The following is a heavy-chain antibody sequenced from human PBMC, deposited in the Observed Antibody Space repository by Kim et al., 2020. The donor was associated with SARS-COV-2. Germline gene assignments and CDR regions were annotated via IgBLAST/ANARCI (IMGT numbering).Heavy chain of an antibody. D-gene: IGHD3-22*01. V-gene: IGHV3-33*01. J-gene: IGHJ3*02. CDR3: ARDRNTMILDAFDI. CDR2: IWYDGSNK. Sequence: GGSLRLSCAASGFTFSSYGMHWVRQAPGKGLEWVAVIWYDGSNKYYADSVKGRFTISRDNSKNTLYLQMNSLRAEDTAVYYCARDRNTMILDAFDIWGQGTMVTVSS. CDR1: GFTFSSYG.